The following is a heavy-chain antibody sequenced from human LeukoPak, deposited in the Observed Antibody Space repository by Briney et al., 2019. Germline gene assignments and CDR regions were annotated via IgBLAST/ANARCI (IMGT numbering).Heavy chain of an antibody. Sequence: GGSLRLSCAASGFTFSSYSMNWVRQAPGKGLEWVSSISSSSSYIYYADSVKGRFTISRDNAKNSLYLQMNSLRAEDTAVYYCARESQYSNHVDYYYCMDVWGKGTTVTVSS. CDR2: ISSSSSYI. J-gene: IGHJ6*03. CDR1: GFTFSSYS. D-gene: IGHD4-11*01. V-gene: IGHV3-21*01. CDR3: ARESQYSNHVDYYYCMDV.